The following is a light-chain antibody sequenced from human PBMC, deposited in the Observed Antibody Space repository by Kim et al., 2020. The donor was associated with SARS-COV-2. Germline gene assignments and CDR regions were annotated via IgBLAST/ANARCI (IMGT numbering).Light chain of an antibody. J-gene: IGLJ3*02. CDR2: YDS. V-gene: IGLV3-21*04. Sequence: SYELTQPPSVSVAPGKTARITCGGNNIGSKSVHWYQQKPGQAPVLVIYYDSDRPSGIPERFSVPNSGNTATLTISRVEAGDEADYYCQVWASSSAHWVFG. CDR3: QVWASSSAHWV. CDR1: NIGSKS.